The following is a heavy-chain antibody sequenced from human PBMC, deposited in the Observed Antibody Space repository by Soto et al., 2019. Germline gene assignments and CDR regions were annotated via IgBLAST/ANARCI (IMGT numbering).Heavy chain of an antibody. V-gene: IGHV3-21*01. CDR3: ATTMALPGSDY. CDR1: GFTFSHYN. CDR2: ISGSINFI. J-gene: IGHJ4*02. D-gene: IGHD3-10*01. Sequence: GGSLRLSCAASGFTFSHYNINWVRQAPGRGLEWVSSISGSINFIYYADSVKGRFTISGDNAKNSLYLQMNSLRVEDTAMYYCATTMALPGSDYWGQGTLVTVSS.